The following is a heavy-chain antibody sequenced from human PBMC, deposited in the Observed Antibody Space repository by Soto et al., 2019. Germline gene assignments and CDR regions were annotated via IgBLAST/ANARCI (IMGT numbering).Heavy chain of an antibody. J-gene: IGHJ5*02. D-gene: IGHD6-19*01. CDR3: ARGDIGSSGWYDGWFDP. V-gene: IGHV4-59*01. CDR2: IYYSGST. CDR1: GGSISSYY. Sequence: SETLSLTCTVSGGSISSYYWSWIRQPPGKGLEWIGYIYYSGSTNYNPSLKSRVTISVDTSKNQFSLKLSSVTAADTAVYYCARGDIGSSGWYDGWFDPWGQGTLVTVSS.